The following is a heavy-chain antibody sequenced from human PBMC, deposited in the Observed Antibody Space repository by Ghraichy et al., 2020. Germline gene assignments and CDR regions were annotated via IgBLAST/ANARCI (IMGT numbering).Heavy chain of an antibody. CDR3: ARWGPDRGGFWGGSLYY. V-gene: IGHV4-34*01. J-gene: IGHJ4*02. CDR2: INHSGST. D-gene: IGHD3-3*01. Sequence: SETLSLTCAVYGGSFSGYYWSWIRQPPGKGLEWIGEINHSGSTNYNPSLKSRVTISVDTSKNQFSLKLSSVTAADTAVYYCARWGPDRGGFWGGSLYYWGQGTLVTVSS. CDR1: GGSFSGYY.